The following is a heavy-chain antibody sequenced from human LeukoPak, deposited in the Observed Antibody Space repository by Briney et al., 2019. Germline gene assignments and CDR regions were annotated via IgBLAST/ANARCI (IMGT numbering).Heavy chain of an antibody. CDR3: ATDLGEGQVATTGAWYFDL. J-gene: IGHJ2*01. CDR1: GYTLTELS. V-gene: IGHV1-24*01. CDR2: FDPEDGET. Sequence: ASVKVSCKVSGYTLTELSMHWARQAPGKGLEWMGGFDPEDGETIYAQKFQGRVTMTEDTSTDTAYMELSSLRSEDTAVYYCATDLGEGQVATTGAWYFDLWGRGTLVTVSS. D-gene: IGHD5-12*01.